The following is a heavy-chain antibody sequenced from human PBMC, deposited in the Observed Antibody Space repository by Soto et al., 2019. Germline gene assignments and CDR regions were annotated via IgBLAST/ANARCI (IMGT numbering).Heavy chain of an antibody. D-gene: IGHD6-13*01. CDR1: GGSFSGYY. V-gene: IGHV4-34*01. Sequence: SETLSLTCAVYGGSFSGYYWSWIRQPPGKGLEWIGEINHSGSTNYNPSLKSRVTISVDTSKNQFSLKLSSVTAADTAVYYCARHKNSGVAAAGTRSYYMDVWGKGTTVTVSS. CDR3: ARHKNSGVAAAGTRSYYMDV. CDR2: INHSGST. J-gene: IGHJ6*03.